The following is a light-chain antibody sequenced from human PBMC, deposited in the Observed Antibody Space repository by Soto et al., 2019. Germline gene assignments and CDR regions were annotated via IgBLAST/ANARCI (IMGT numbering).Light chain of an antibody. CDR2: GNS. CDR3: QSYDSSLSGYV. CDR1: SSNIGAGYD. J-gene: IGLJ1*01. V-gene: IGLV1-40*01. Sequence: QSVLTQPPSVSGAPGQRVTISCTGSSSNIGAGYDVHWYQQLPGTAPKLLIYGNSNRPSGVPDRFSGSRSGTSASLAIAGLQAVDAADYYAQSYDSSLSGYVFGTGTKLTVL.